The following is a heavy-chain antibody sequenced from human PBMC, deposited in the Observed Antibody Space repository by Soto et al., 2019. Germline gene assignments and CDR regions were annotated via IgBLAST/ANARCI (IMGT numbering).Heavy chain of an antibody. V-gene: IGHV4-31*03. J-gene: IGHJ3*02. Sequence: SETLSLTCTVSGGSISSGGYYWSWIRQHPGKGLEWIGYIYYSGSTYYNPALKRRVTISVDTTKDQFSLKLSSVTAADTAVYYCARGLPYYYDSSGSIDAFDIWGQGTMVTVSS. CDR3: ARGLPYYYDSSGSIDAFDI. D-gene: IGHD3-22*01. CDR2: IYYSGST. CDR1: GGSISSGGYY.